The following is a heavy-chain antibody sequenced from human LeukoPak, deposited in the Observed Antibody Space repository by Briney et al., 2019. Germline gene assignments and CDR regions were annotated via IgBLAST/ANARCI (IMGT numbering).Heavy chain of an antibody. CDR2: IIPIFRTP. CDR3: ARVDRYYFYLDV. V-gene: IGHV1-69*05. CDR1: GGTSSTYT. Sequence: GASVKVSCKASGGTSSTYTITWVRQAPGQGLEWMGGIIPIFRTPNYAQKFQGRVTITTDESTSTAYMELSSLKSDGTAIYYCARVDRYYFYLDVWGKGTTVTVSS. J-gene: IGHJ6*03.